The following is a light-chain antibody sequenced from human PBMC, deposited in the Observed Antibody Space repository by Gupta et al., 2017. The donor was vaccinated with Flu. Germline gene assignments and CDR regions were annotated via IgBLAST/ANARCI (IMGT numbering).Light chain of an antibody. J-gene: IGLJ3*02. Sequence: TSSDVGNYNYVSWFQQHPGKAPKLMIHDVSERPSGVPDRFSGSKSGDTASLTISGLQAEEEADYYCCSYAGTYTWVFGGGTKLTVL. CDR1: SSDVGNYNY. CDR3: CSYAGTYTWV. V-gene: IGLV2-11*01. CDR2: DVS.